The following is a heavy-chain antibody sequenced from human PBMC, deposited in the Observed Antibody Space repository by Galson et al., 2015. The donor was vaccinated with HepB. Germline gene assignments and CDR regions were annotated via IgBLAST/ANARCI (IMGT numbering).Heavy chain of an antibody. CDR2: INPNDGRT. D-gene: IGHD1-7*01. CDR1: GYRFTSYS. CDR3: VRDDPWNYVFDP. Sequence: SVKVSCKASGYRFTSYSMHWVRQAPGQGLEWMGIINPNDGRTTYAQNFQGRVSMTRDSSTSTVYMEVSSLRPEDTAVYYCVRDDPWNYVFDPWGQGTVVTVSS. V-gene: IGHV1-46*01. J-gene: IGHJ5*02.